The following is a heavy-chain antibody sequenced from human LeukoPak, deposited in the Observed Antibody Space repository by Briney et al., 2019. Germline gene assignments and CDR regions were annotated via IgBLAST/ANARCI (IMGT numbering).Heavy chain of an antibody. Sequence: HRASVKVSCKASGYTFTSYYMHWVRQAPGQGLEWMGWINAGNGNTKYSQKFQGRVTITRDTSASTAYMELSSLRSEDTAVYYCARDLGSGWYLGGSIDYWGQGTLVTVSS. V-gene: IGHV1-3*01. CDR3: ARDLGSGWYLGGSIDY. J-gene: IGHJ4*02. D-gene: IGHD6-19*01. CDR2: INAGNGNT. CDR1: GYTFTSYY.